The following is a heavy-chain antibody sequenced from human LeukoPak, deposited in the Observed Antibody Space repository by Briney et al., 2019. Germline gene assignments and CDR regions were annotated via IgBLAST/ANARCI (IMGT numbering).Heavy chain of an antibody. CDR1: GYTFTSYG. D-gene: IGHD3-9*01. V-gene: IGHV1-18*01. CDR3: ARGGGVDILTGFQY. Sequence: ASVKVSCKASGYTFTSYGFSWVRQAPGQGLEWMGWINAYNGDTNYAQKVQGRVTLTTDTSTSTAYMELRSLRSDDRAVYYCARGGGVDILTGFQYWGQGTLVTVSS. J-gene: IGHJ4*02. CDR2: INAYNGDT.